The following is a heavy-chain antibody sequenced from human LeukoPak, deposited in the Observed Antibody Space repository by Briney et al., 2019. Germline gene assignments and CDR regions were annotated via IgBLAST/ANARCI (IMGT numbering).Heavy chain of an antibody. Sequence: GRSLRLSCAASGFIFSNYAMHWVRQAPGKGLEWVGLISSDGSKIYYADSVKGRFTISRDNSRNTLYLQMNSLRAEDSAVYYCARGLHRRCSGGICYQPFDYWGQGTLVTVSS. CDR3: ARGLHRRCSGGICYQPFDY. V-gene: IGHV3-30*01. CDR1: GFIFSNYA. D-gene: IGHD2-15*01. J-gene: IGHJ4*02. CDR2: ISSDGSKI.